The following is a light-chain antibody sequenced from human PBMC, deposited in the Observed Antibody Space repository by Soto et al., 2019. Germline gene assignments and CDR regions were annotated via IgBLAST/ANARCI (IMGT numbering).Light chain of an antibody. CDR3: QKYSSVPV. V-gene: IGKV1-27*01. CDR2: AAS. CDR1: QGIRNY. Sequence: DIQMTQSPTSLSASVGDRVTITCRASQGIRNYVAWYQQIPGKAPKLLIYAASTLQSGVPSRFSGSGSGTDFTLPINGLQPEDVATYSGQKYSSVPVFGPGTKVEIK. J-gene: IGKJ3*01.